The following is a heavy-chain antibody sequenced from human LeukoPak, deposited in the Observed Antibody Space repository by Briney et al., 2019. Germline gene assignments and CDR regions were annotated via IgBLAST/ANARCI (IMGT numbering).Heavy chain of an antibody. V-gene: IGHV3-64D*06. CDR2: ISSNGGST. CDR1: GFTFSSYA. CDR3: VKGLRGGPVVGFDY. J-gene: IGHJ4*02. Sequence: GGSLRLSCSASGFTFSSYAMHWVRQAPGKGLEYVSAISSNGGSTYYADSVKGRFTISRDNSKNTLYLQMSSLRAEDTAVYYCVKGLRGGPVVGFDYWGRGTLVTVSS. D-gene: IGHD2-15*01.